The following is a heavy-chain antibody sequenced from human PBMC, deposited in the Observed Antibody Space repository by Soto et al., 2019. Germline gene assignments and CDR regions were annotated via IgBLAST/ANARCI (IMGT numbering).Heavy chain of an antibody. CDR3: AHLLGIAPYFDY. CDR2: IYWNDDK. D-gene: IGHD7-27*01. Sequence: KESGPTLVKPTQTLTLTCTFSGFSLSTSDVGVGWIRQPPGKTPEWLALIYWNDDKRYSPSLKNRLTITKDTSKNQVVLTLTNMDPVDTATYFCAHLLGIAPYFDYWGQGTLVTVSS. CDR1: GFSLSTSDVG. V-gene: IGHV2-5*01. J-gene: IGHJ4*02.